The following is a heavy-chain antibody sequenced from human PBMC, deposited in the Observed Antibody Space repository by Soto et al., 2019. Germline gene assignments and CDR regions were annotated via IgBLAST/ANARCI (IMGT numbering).Heavy chain of an antibody. V-gene: IGHV3-48*01. Sequence: GGSLRLSCAASGFTFSGYSMNWVRQAPGKGLEWVSYISNSGSTIYYADSVKGRFTISRDNAKNSLHLQMNSLRAEDTAVYYCARERALSNYPDYWGQGTLVTVSS. J-gene: IGHJ4*02. CDR2: ISNSGSTI. CDR1: GFTFSGYS. CDR3: ARERALSNYPDY. D-gene: IGHD4-4*01.